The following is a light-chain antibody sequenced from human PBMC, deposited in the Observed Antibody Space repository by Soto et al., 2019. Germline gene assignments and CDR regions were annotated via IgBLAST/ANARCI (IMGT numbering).Light chain of an antibody. Sequence: EIVMTQSPATLSVSPGERVTLSCRASQSVFSSLAWYQQKPGQAPRLLIYGAATRPIGIPARFSGSGTGTEFTLTISSLQSEDFAVYYCEQLDTYPRTFGGGTRVEIK. CDR2: GAA. J-gene: IGKJ4*01. CDR1: QSVFSS. V-gene: IGKV3-15*01. CDR3: EQLDTYPRT.